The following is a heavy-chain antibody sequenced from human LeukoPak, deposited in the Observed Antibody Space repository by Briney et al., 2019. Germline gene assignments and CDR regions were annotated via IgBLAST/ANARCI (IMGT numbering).Heavy chain of an antibody. CDR1: GFTFDDYA. Sequence: GGSLRLSCAASGFTFDDYAMHWVRQAPGKGLEWASGISWNSGSIGYADSVKGRFTISRDNAKNSLYLQMNSLRAEDTALYYCAKDSGSGWYGNFDYWGQGTLVTVSS. CDR2: ISWNSGSI. D-gene: IGHD6-19*01. J-gene: IGHJ4*02. CDR3: AKDSGSGWYGNFDY. V-gene: IGHV3-9*01.